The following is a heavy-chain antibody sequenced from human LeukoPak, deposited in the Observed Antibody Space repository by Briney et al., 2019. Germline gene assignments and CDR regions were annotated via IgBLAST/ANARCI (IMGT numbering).Heavy chain of an antibody. CDR2: IIPIFGTA. J-gene: IGHJ6*03. V-gene: IGHV1-69*01. Sequence: GSSVKVSCKASGGTFSSYAISWVRQAPGQGLEWMGGIIPIFGTANYAQKFQGRVTITADESTSTAYVELSSLRSEDTAVYYCATSVWPPYYYYYYMDVWGKGTTVTVSS. D-gene: IGHD2-8*01. CDR1: GGTFSSYA. CDR3: ATSVWPPYYYYYYMDV.